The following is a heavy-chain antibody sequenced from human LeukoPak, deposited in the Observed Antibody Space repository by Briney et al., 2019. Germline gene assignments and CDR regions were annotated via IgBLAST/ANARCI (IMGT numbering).Heavy chain of an antibody. CDR3: ARVQPTYYYDSSGSEYYFDY. CDR2: IYYNGNT. CDR1: GGSISSYY. V-gene: IGHV4-59*08. Sequence: SETLSLTCTVSGGSISSYYWSWIRQPPGKGLEWIGYIYYNGNTNYNPSLKSRVTISVDTSKNQFSLKLSSVTAADTAVYYCARVQPTYYYDSSGSEYYFDYWGQGTLVVVPS. D-gene: IGHD3-22*01. J-gene: IGHJ4*02.